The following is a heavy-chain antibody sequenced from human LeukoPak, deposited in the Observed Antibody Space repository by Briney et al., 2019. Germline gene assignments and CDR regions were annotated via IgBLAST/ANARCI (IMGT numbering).Heavy chain of an antibody. V-gene: IGHV4-34*01. D-gene: IGHD2-21*01. CDR3: ARAKNGCGGDCYSPSFFGY. CDR1: GGSFSDYY. J-gene: IGHJ4*02. CDR2: INHSGST. Sequence: SETLSLTCAVYGGSFSDYYWSWIRQPPGKGLEWIGEINHSGSTNYNPSLKNRVTMSVDTSKNQFSLKLSSVTAADTAVYYCARAKNGCGGDCYSPSFFGYWGQGTLVTVSS.